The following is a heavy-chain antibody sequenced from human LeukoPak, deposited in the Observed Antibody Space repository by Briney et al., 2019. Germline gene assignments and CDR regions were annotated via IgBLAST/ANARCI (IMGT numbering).Heavy chain of an antibody. CDR3: ARVAAAGVSHYYYMDV. J-gene: IGHJ6*03. D-gene: IGHD6-13*01. Sequence: PSETLSLTCTVSGGSISGYYWSWIRQPPGKGLEWIGYIYYSGSTNYNSSLKSRVTMSVDTSKNQFSLKLNSVTAADTAVYYCARVAAAGVSHYYYMDVWGKGTTVTVSS. CDR2: IYYSGST. V-gene: IGHV4-59*01. CDR1: GGSISGYY.